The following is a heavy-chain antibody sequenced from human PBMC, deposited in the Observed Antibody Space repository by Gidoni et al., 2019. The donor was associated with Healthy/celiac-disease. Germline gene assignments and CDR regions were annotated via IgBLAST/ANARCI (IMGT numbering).Heavy chain of an antibody. Sequence: QVQLQQWGAGLLKPSETLSLTCAVYGGSFSGYYWSWIRQPPGKGLEWIGEINHSGSTNYNPSLKSRVTISVDTSKNQFSLKLSSVTAADTAVYYCVHQAGDYYDSSGSYDVWGQGTTVTVSS. J-gene: IGHJ6*02. CDR3: VHQAGDYYDSSGSYDV. CDR2: INHSGST. CDR1: GGSFSGYY. D-gene: IGHD3-22*01. V-gene: IGHV4-34*01.